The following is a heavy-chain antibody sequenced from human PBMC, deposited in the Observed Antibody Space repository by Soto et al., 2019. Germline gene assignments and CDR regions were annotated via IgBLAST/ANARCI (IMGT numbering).Heavy chain of an antibody. Sequence: GGSLRLSCAASGFTFSSYAVSWVRQAPGKGPEWISALYDVDGSFYSDSVKGRFTTSSDSSKTTVYLQMNDLRPADTAVYYCATWHEREHAYDVWGQGTTVT. CDR3: ATWHEREHAYDV. CDR1: GFTFSSYA. V-gene: IGHV3-23*01. J-gene: IGHJ3*01. CDR2: LYDVDGS. D-gene: IGHD1-1*01.